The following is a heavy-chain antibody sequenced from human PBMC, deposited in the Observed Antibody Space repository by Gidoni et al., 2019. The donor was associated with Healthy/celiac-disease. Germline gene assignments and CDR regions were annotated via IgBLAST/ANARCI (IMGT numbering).Heavy chain of an antibody. Sequence: QLQLQESGPGLVKPSETLSLTCTVSGGSISSSSYDWGWIRPPPGKGLAWIGSIYYSGRTYYIPSLKIRVTISVDTSKNQFSLKLSSVTAADTAVYYCANYEEAFDYWGQGTLVTVSS. CDR1: GGSISSSSYD. J-gene: IGHJ4*02. CDR3: ANYEEAFDY. D-gene: IGHD3-3*01. CDR2: IYYSGRT. V-gene: IGHV4-39*07.